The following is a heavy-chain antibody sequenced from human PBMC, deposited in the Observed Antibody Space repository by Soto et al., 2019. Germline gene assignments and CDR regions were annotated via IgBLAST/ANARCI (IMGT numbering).Heavy chain of an antibody. CDR3: ARGRVAVAGRGPFDI. CDR1: GGSFSGYY. J-gene: IGHJ3*02. V-gene: IGHV4-34*01. D-gene: IGHD6-19*01. CDR2: INHSGST. Sequence: QVQLQQWGAGLLKPSETLSLTCAVYGGSFSGYYWSWIRQPPGKGLEWIGEINHSGSTNYNPSLKSRVTISVDTSKNQFSVKLSSVTAADTAVYYCARGRVAVAGRGPFDIWGQGTMVTVSS.